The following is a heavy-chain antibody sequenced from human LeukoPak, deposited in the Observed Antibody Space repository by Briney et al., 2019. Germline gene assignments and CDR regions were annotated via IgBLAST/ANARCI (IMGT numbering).Heavy chain of an antibody. Sequence: ASVKVSCKASGYTFTSYGISWVRQAPGQGLEWMGWISSYNGNTNYAQKLQGRVTMTTDTSTNTAYMELRSLRSDDTAVYYCARGEVGGSYGIAFDYWGQGTLVTVSS. J-gene: IGHJ4*02. CDR2: ISSYNGNT. V-gene: IGHV1-18*01. D-gene: IGHD1-26*01. CDR1: GYTFTSYG. CDR3: ARGEVGGSYGIAFDY.